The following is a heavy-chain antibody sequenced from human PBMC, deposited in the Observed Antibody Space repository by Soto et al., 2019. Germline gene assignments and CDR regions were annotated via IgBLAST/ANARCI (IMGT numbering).Heavy chain of an antibody. CDR1: GGYFNDNY. D-gene: IGHD3-10*01. CDR2: ISRSGTT. V-gene: IGHV4-34*01. J-gene: IGHJ5*02. Sequence: QVQLQQWGAGLLKPSETLSLSCAVYGGYFNDNYYTWFRQPPGKGLEWIGEISRSGTTKYIPSLKSRASISFDTAKTQVSLNVTSVTAGDTAVYYCATSLWFGTQVELWGQGALVTVSS. CDR3: ATSLWFGTQVEL.